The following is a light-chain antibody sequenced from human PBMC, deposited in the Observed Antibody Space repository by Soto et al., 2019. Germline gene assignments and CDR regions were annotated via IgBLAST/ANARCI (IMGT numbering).Light chain of an antibody. CDR3: QQYNSYGT. CDR1: QSISSW. Sequence: DIQMTQSPSTLSASVGDRVTITCRASQSISSWLAWYQQKTGKAPKLLIYKASSLESGVPSRFSGSGSGTEFNLTLSSLQPDDFATYYCQQYNSYGTFGQETKVEIK. J-gene: IGKJ1*01. CDR2: KAS. V-gene: IGKV1-5*03.